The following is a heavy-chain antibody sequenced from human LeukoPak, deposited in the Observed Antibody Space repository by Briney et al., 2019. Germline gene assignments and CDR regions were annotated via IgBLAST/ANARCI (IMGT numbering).Heavy chain of an antibody. J-gene: IGHJ6*02. CDR2: ISYDGSNK. Sequence: PGGSLRLSCAASGFTFSSYAMHWVRQAPGKGLEWVADISYDGSNKYYADSVKGRFTISRDNSKNTLYLQMNSLRAEDTAVYYCARDGPYSSQDVWGQGTTVTVSS. V-gene: IGHV3-30*04. CDR3: ARDGPYSSQDV. CDR1: GFTFSSYA. D-gene: IGHD6-13*01.